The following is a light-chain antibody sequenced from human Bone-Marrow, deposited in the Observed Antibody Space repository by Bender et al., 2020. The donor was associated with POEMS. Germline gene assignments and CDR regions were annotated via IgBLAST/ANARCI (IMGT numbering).Light chain of an antibody. J-gene: IGLJ2*01. CDR3: SSFTTSTATV. Sequence: QSALTQPPSASGSPGQSVTISCTGTSSDVGGYNYVSWYQQHPGKAPKLMIYGVSKRPSGVPARFPGSKSGNTASLTISGLQAEDEADYCCSSFTTSTATVFGGGTRLTVL. CDR1: SSDVGGYNY. V-gene: IGLV2-8*01. CDR2: GVS.